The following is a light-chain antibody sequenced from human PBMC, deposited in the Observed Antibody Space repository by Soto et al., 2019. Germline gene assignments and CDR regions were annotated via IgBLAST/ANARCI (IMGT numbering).Light chain of an antibody. CDR3: QSYDSSLSGSGGV. V-gene: IGLV1-40*01. Sequence: QSVLTQPPSVSGAPGQRVTISCTGSSSNIGAGYDVHWYQQLPGTAPKLLIYGNSNRPSGVPDRFSGSKSGTSASLAITGLQAEDEADYYCQSYDSSLSGSGGVFGGGTEVTVL. CDR2: GNS. J-gene: IGLJ2*01. CDR1: SSNIGAGYD.